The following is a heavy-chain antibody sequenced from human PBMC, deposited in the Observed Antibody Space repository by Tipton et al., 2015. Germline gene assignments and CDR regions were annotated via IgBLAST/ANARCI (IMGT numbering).Heavy chain of an antibody. V-gene: IGHV4-38-2*01. CDR1: AYSISTDYY. CDR2: ISHSGKT. D-gene: IGHD2-15*01. J-gene: IGHJ4*02. Sequence: TLSLTCAVSAYSISTDYYWVWIRQPPGKGLEWIGAISHSGKTYSNPSLKSRVTISADTSKNQFSLKLDSVTAADTAVYYCAGHGEKYCSGGDCYPRSPDYWGQGTLVTVSS. CDR3: AGHGEKYCSGGDCYPRSPDY.